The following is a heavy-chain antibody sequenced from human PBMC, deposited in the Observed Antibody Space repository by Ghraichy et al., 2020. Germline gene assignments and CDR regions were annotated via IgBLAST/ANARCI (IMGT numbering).Heavy chain of an antibody. CDR3: ARGGIISGYDSTGVRDAFDI. CDR2: ISSSSSTI. V-gene: IGHV3-48*02. J-gene: IGHJ3*02. Sequence: GGSLRLSCAASGFTFSSYSMNWVRQAPGKGLEWVSYISSSSSTIYYADSVKGRFTISRDNAKNSLYLQMNSLRDEDTAVYYCARGGIISGYDSTGVRDAFDIWGQGTMVTVSS. D-gene: IGHD3-22*01. CDR1: GFTFSSYS.